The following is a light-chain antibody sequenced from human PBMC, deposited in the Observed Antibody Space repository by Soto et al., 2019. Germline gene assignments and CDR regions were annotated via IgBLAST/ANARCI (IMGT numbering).Light chain of an antibody. CDR3: QQYSSWPFT. J-gene: IGKJ3*01. Sequence: ENGLTQSPATLSLSPGERATLSCRASQSISRYLAWYQQKPGQAPRLLIYDAFNRATGIPARFTGSGSWTDFTLTIGGLEREDFALYYCQQYSSWPFTFGPGTKVDFK. CDR2: DAF. V-gene: IGKV3-11*01. CDR1: QSISRY.